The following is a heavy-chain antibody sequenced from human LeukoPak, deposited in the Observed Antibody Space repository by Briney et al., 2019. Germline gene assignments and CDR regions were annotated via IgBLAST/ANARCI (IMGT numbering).Heavy chain of an antibody. D-gene: IGHD2-15*01. CDR3: AKLLGVVVAATHYFDY. CDR2: ISGSGART. Sequence: GGSLRLSCTASGFTFSSYAMSWVRQAPGKGLEWVSGISGSGARTYYADSVKGRFTISRDNSKNTLSLQMNSLRAEDTAVYYCAKLLGVVVAATHYFDYWGQGTLVTVSS. J-gene: IGHJ4*02. V-gene: IGHV3-23*01. CDR1: GFTFSSYA.